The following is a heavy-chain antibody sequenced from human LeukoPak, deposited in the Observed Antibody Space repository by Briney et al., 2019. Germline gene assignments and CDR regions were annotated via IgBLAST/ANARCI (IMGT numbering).Heavy chain of an antibody. D-gene: IGHD3-16*01. V-gene: IGHV1-2*06. CDR2: INPNSGGT. Sequence: ALVKVSCKASGYTFTGYYMHWVRQAPGQGLEWMGRINPNSGGTNYAQKFQGRVTMTRDTSISTAYMELSRLSSDDTAVYYCARGSGGEGDYFDYWGQGTLVTVSS. J-gene: IGHJ4*02. CDR3: ARGSGGEGDYFDY. CDR1: GYTFTGYY.